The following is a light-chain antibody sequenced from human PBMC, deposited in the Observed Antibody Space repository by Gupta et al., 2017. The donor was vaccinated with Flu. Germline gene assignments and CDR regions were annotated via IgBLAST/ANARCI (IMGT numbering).Light chain of an antibody. V-gene: IGKV1-39*01. CDR1: QGRNNY. Sequence: SSRSAAVGSSVTITCRTMQGRNNYLNWYQQRPGQAPTLLIYSGSSWQGGVPARFSGSGSGAXFTLKVXRVETEDVGIYYCRQVVRAPSTFGXGTKVEI. CDR2: SGS. CDR3: RQVVRAPST. J-gene: IGKJ2*01.